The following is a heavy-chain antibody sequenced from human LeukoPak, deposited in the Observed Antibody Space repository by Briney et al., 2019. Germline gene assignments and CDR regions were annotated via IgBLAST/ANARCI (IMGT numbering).Heavy chain of an antibody. Sequence: GGSLGLSCAASGFTFSSYEMNWVRQAPGKGLEWVSYISSSGSTIYYADSVKGRFTISRDNAKNSLYLQMNSLRAEDTAVYYCARDLRTMVRGVSSNWGQGTLVTVSS. CDR2: ISSSGSTI. V-gene: IGHV3-48*03. CDR1: GFTFSSYE. J-gene: IGHJ4*02. D-gene: IGHD3-10*01. CDR3: ARDLRTMVRGVSSN.